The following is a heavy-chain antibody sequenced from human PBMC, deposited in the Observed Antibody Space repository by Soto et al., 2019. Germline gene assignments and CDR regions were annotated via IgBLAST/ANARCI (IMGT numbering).Heavy chain of an antibody. D-gene: IGHD1-26*01. CDR2: ISGSGDDT. V-gene: IGHV3-23*01. CDR3: AKGLVSGSYHYYYGTDV. CDR1: GFTFRNYA. J-gene: IGHJ6*02. Sequence: GGSLRLSCAASGFTFRNYAMSWIRQAPGKGLEWVSGISGSGDDTHFGDSVKGRFTISRDNSKNTLYLQMNGLRADDTAIYYCAKGLVSGSYHYYYGTDVWGQGTTVTVSS.